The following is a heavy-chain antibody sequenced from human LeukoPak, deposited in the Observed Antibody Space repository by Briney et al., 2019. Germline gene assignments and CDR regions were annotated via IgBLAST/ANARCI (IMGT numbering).Heavy chain of an antibody. CDR3: ARDGDYGTGSYYRGCIDS. J-gene: IGHJ4*02. CDR1: GYTFTSYY. CDR2: INPTGGST. Sequence: ASVKVSCKASGYTFTSYYMNWVRQAPGQGLEWMGIINPTGGSTSYAQKFQGRVTMTRDTSTSTVYMDLSSLRSDDTAVYYCARDGDYGTGSYYRGCIDSWGQGTPVTVSP. V-gene: IGHV1-46*01. D-gene: IGHD3-10*01.